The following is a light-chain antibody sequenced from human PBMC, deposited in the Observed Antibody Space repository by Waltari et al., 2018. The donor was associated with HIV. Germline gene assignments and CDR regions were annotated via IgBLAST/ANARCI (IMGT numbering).Light chain of an antibody. CDR1: KMGDKY. Sequence: SYELTQPPSVSVTPGQTASITCSGHKMGDKYACWYQQRPGQSPVLVIYQDTKRPSGIPERFSGSNSGNTATLTIRGTQTMDEADYYCQVWDSTTALGFGGGTKLTVL. J-gene: IGLJ2*01. CDR2: QDT. CDR3: QVWDSTTALG. V-gene: IGLV3-1*01.